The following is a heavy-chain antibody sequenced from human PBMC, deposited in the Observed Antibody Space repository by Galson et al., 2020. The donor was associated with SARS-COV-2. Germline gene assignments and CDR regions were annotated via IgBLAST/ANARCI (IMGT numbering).Heavy chain of an antibody. D-gene: IGHD6-6*01. Sequence: GESLKISCAASGFTFSSYWMSWVRQAPGKGLEWVANIKQDGSEKYYVDSVKGRFTISRDNAKNSLYLQMNSLRAEDTAVYYCARVRTTSSSPKYYFDYWGQGTLVTVSS. CDR3: ARVRTTSSSPKYYFDY. CDR2: IKQDGSEK. J-gene: IGHJ4*02. V-gene: IGHV3-7*01. CDR1: GFTFSSYW.